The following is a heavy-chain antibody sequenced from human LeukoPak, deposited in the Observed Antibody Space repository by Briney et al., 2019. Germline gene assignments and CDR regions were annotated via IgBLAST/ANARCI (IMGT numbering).Heavy chain of an antibody. CDR1: GYTFTGYY. Sequence: ASVKVSCKASGYTFTGYYMHWVRQAPGQGLEWMGWINPNSGGTNYAQKFQGRVTMTRDTSITTAYMELSRLRSDDTAVYYCARVLLDGIAVAVSPDAFDIWGQGTWSPSPQ. CDR2: INPNSGGT. J-gene: IGHJ3*02. V-gene: IGHV1-2*02. CDR3: ARVLLDGIAVAVSPDAFDI. D-gene: IGHD6-19*01.